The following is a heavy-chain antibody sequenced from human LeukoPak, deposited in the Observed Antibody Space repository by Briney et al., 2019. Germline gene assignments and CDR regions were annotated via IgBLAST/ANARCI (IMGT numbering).Heavy chain of an antibody. V-gene: IGHV4-59*01. Sequence: SETLSLTCTVSGGSISSYYWSWIRQPPGKGLEWIGYIYYSGSTNYNPSLKSRVTISVDTSKNQFSLKLSSVTAADTAVYYCAGETRYSSSWYSEDAFDIWGQGTMVTVTS. CDR2: IYYSGST. CDR3: AGETRYSSSWYSEDAFDI. D-gene: IGHD6-13*01. CDR1: GGSISSYY. J-gene: IGHJ3*02.